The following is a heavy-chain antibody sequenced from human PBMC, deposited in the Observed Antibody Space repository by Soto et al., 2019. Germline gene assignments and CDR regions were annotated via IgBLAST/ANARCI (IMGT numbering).Heavy chain of an antibody. J-gene: IGHJ4*02. D-gene: IGHD6-19*01. CDR2: ISASGRDI. CDR3: AKGKTSGWYYFEY. V-gene: IGHV3-23*01. Sequence: XGSLRLSCGSSVFTFSNFAMSCVRHSPGRWLEWVSGISASGRDIHYADSVKDRFTVSRDNSKNTLYLQMNSLRAEDTAIYYCAKGKTSGWYYFEYWGQGALVILSS. CDR1: VFTFSNFA.